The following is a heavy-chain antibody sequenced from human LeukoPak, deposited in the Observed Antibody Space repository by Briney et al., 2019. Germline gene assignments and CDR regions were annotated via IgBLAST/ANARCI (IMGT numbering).Heavy chain of an antibody. Sequence: SETLSLTCAVYGGSFSGYYWSWIRQPPGKGLEWIGEINHSGSTNYNPSLKSRVTISVDTSKNQFSLKLSSVTAADTDVYYCARGGIRIWFGESLAWFDPWGQGTLVTVSS. J-gene: IGHJ5*02. CDR3: ARGGIRIWFGESLAWFDP. CDR1: GGSFSGYY. D-gene: IGHD3-10*01. V-gene: IGHV4-34*01. CDR2: INHSGST.